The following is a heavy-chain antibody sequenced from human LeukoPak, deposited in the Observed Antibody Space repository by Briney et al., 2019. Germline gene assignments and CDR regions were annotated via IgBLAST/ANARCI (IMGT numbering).Heavy chain of an antibody. CDR3: ARDLIFASGSNWFDP. V-gene: IGHV1-2*06. Sequence: GASVKVSCKASGYTFTGYYMHWVRQAPGQGLEWMGRINPNSGGTNYAQKFQGRVTMTRDTSISTAYMELSRLRSDDTAVYCCARDLIFASGSNWFDPWGQGTLVTVSS. CDR1: GYTFTGYY. D-gene: IGHD3-22*01. J-gene: IGHJ5*02. CDR2: INPNSGGT.